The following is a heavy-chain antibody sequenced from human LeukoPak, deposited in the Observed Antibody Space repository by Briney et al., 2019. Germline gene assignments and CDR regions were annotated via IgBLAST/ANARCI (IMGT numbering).Heavy chain of an antibody. D-gene: IGHD3-22*01. V-gene: IGHV4-34*01. J-gene: IGHJ4*02. CDR1: GGSFSGYY. CDR3: AGKKYYYDSSGLVDY. CDR2: INHSGST. Sequence: WETLSLTCAVSGGSFSGYYWSWIRQPPGKGLEWIGEINHSGSTNYNPSLKSRVTISVDTSKNQFSLKLSSVTAADTAVYYCAGKKYYYDSSGLVDYWGQGTLVAVSS.